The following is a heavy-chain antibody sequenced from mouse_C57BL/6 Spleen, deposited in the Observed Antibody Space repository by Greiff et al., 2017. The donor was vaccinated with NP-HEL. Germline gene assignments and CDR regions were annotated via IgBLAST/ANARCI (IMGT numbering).Heavy chain of an antibody. Sequence: QVQPQQSGAELARPGASVKMSCKASGYTFTSYTLHWLKQRPGQGLEWIGYFNPSSGYTKYNQKFKNKATLTAAKSSSTAYMQMSRLTSEDSAVYYCARKPYSNNYYAMDYWGQGTSVTVSS. J-gene: IGHJ4*01. D-gene: IGHD2-5*01. CDR2: FNPSSGYT. CDR1: GYTFTSYT. V-gene: IGHV1-4*01. CDR3: ARKPYSNNYYAMDY.